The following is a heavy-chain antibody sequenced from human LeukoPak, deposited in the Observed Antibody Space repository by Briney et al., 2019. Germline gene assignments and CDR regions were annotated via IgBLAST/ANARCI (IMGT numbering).Heavy chain of an antibody. CDR1: GDSISSSF. Sequence: SETLSLTCSVSGDSISSSFWSWIRQPAGRGLEWIGHIYTSGTTTYNPSLESRVTMSVDTSKNQFSLNLTSVTAADTAVYYCARGGYSTSWYEWFDPWGQGTLVTVSS. D-gene: IGHD6-13*01. CDR2: IYTSGTT. J-gene: IGHJ5*02. CDR3: ARGGYSTSWYEWFDP. V-gene: IGHV4-4*07.